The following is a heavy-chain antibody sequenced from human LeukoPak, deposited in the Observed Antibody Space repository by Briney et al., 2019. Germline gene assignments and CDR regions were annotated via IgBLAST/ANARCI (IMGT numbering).Heavy chain of an antibody. J-gene: IGHJ5*02. CDR3: ARIDGYSYGYGAPWFDP. V-gene: IGHV4-61*02. D-gene: IGHD5-18*01. Sequence: SQTLSLTCTVSGGSISSGSYFWSWIRQPAGKGLEWIGRIYTSGSTNYNPSLKSRVTISVDTSKNQFSLKLSSVTAADTAVYYCARIDGYSYGYGAPWFDPWGQGTLVTVSS. CDR2: IYTSGST. CDR1: GGSISSGSYF.